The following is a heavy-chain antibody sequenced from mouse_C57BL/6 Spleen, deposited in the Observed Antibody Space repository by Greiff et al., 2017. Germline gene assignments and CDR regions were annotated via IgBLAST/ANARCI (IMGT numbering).Heavy chain of an antibody. V-gene: IGHV1-26*01. CDR1: GYTFTDYY. CDR3: ARGYYYGSSPPGY. J-gene: IGHJ3*02. D-gene: IGHD1-1*01. Sequence: SGPELVKPGASVKISCKASGYTFTDYYMNWVKQSHGKSLEWIGDINPNNGGTSYNQKFKGKATLTVDKSSSTAYMELRSLTSEDSAVYYCARGYYYGSSPPGYWGQGTLVTVSA. CDR2: INPNNGGT.